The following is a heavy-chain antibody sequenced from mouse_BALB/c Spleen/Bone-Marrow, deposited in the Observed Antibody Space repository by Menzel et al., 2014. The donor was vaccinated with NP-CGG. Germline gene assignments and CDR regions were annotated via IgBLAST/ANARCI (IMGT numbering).Heavy chain of an antibody. CDR1: GYTFSSYW. D-gene: IGHD2-1*01. CDR2: ILPRSGST. J-gene: IGHJ3*01. Sequence: VQLQQSGAELMKPGASVKISCKATGYTFSSYWIEWVKQRPGHGLEWIGEILPRSGSTNYNEKFKGKATFTADTSSNTAYMQLSSLTSEDSAVYYCAREDGNHVGFAYWGQGTLVTVSA. V-gene: IGHV1-9*01. CDR3: AREDGNHVGFAY.